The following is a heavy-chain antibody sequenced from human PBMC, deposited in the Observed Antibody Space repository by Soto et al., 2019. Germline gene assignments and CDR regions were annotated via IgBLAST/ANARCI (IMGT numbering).Heavy chain of an antibody. Sequence: QVQLQQWGAGLLKPSETLSLTCAVYGGSFSGYYWSWIRQPPGKGLEWIGEINHSGSTNYNPSLKSRVTISVDTSKNQFSLKLSSVTAADTAVYYCARRESADLKRLDYWGQGTLVTVSS. CDR3: ARRESADLKRLDY. CDR1: GGSFSGYY. J-gene: IGHJ4*02. V-gene: IGHV4-34*01. CDR2: INHSGST.